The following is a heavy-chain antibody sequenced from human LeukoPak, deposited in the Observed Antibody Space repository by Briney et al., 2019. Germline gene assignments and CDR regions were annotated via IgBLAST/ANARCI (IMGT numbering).Heavy chain of an antibody. CDR3: AKGGEMATIGGIGGYFDY. CDR2: ISYDGSNK. Sequence: PGGSLRLSCAASGFTFSSYGMLWVRQAPGKGLEWVAVISYDGSNKYYADSVKGRFTISRDNSKNTLYLQMNSLRAEDTAVYYCAKGGEMATIGGIGGYFDYWGQGTLVTVSS. CDR1: GFTFSSYG. V-gene: IGHV3-30*18. J-gene: IGHJ4*02. D-gene: IGHD5-24*01.